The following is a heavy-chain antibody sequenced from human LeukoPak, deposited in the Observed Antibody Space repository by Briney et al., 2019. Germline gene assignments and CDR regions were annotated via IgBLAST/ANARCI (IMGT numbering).Heavy chain of an antibody. CDR3: ARRGTIAVPVFWFDP. J-gene: IGHJ5*02. CDR1: GFTLTSYW. Sequence: PGGSLRLSCVASGFTLTSYWMRWVRQAPGKGLEWVANIKQDGSEKYYLDSLEGRFTISRDNAKNSVYLQINRLRAEDTAVYYCARRGTIAVPVFWFDPWGQGTLVIVSS. CDR2: IKQDGSEK. D-gene: IGHD6-19*01. V-gene: IGHV3-7*01.